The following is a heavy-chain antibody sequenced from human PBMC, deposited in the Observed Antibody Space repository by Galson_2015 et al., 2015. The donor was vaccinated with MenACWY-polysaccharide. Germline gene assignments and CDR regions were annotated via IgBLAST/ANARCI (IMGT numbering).Heavy chain of an antibody. CDR3: ARFPNVPYGYGN. V-gene: IGHV4-34*01. Sequence: SETLSLTCAVYGGSFSGSYWSWIRQPPGKGLEWIGEINHSGSTNYNPSLKSRVTISVDTSKNQFSLKLSSVTAADTTVYYCARFPNVPYGYGNWGQGTLVTVSS. J-gene: IGHJ4*02. CDR1: GGSFSGSY. D-gene: IGHD5-18*01. CDR2: INHSGST.